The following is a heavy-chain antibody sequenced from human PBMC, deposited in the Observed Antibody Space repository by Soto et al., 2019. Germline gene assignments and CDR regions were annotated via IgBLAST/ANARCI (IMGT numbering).Heavy chain of an antibody. CDR3: ARERGVRGSSSFGY. D-gene: IGHD3-10*01. V-gene: IGHV1-8*01. CDR2: INPNSGNT. Sequence: QVQLVQSGAEVKKPGASVKVSCKASGYTFTSYDINWVRQATGQGLEWMGWINPNSGNTGYAQKFQGRVTMTRNTSISTAYMELSSLRSEDTAVYYCARERGVRGSSSFGYWGQGTQVTVSS. J-gene: IGHJ4*02. CDR1: GYTFTSYD.